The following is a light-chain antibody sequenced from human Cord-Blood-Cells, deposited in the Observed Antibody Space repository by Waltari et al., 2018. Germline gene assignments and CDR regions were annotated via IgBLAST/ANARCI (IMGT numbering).Light chain of an antibody. V-gene: IGKV1-39*01. CDR1: QSISSY. Sequence: DIQMTHSPSSLSASVENRATITCRASQSISSYLNWYQQKPGKAPKLLIYAASSLQSGVPSRFSGSGSGTDFTLTISSLQPEDFATYYCQQSYSTPYTFGQGTKLEIK. CDR3: QQSYSTPYT. CDR2: AAS. J-gene: IGKJ2*01.